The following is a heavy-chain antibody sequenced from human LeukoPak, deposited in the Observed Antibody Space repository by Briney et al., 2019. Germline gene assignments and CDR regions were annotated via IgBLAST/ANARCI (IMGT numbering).Heavy chain of an antibody. CDR2: ISWNSGSI. CDR3: ARCGASCQKYYYYMDV. V-gene: IGHV3-9*01. D-gene: IGHD2-15*01. CDR1: GFTFDDYA. Sequence: QAGGSLRLSCAASGFTFDDYAMHWVRQAPGKGLEWVSGISWNSGSIGYADSVKGRFTISRDNAKNSLYLQMNSLRAEDTAVYYCARCGASCQKYYYYMDVWGKGTTVTVSS. J-gene: IGHJ6*03.